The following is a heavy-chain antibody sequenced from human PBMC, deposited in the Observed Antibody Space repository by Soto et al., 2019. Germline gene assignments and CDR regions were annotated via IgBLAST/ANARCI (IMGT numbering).Heavy chain of an antibody. J-gene: IGHJ5*02. CDR3: ARSVDP. Sequence: ETLSLTCSVSGGSISSSSYFWGWIRQPPGKGLEWIGSIYYSGSTYYNPSLKSRVTVSVDTSKNQLSLKLSSMTAADTAVYYCARSVDPWGQGTLVTVSS. CDR2: IYYSGST. CDR1: GGSISSSSYF. V-gene: IGHV4-39*07.